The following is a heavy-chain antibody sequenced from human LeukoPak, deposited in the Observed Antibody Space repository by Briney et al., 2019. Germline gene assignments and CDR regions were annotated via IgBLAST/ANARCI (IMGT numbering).Heavy chain of an antibody. V-gene: IGHV1-2*02. CDR1: GYTCTGYY. CDR3: ARSPDILTGENFDY. D-gene: IGHD3-9*01. Sequence: ASVKVSCKASGYTCTGYYMHWVRQAPGQGLEWMGWINLNSGGTNYAQKFQGRVTMTRDTSISTAYMELSRLRSGDTAVYYCARSPDILTGENFDYWGQGTLVTVSS. J-gene: IGHJ4*02. CDR2: INLNSGGT.